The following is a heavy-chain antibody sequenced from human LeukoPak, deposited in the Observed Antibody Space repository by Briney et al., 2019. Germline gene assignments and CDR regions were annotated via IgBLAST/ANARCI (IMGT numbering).Heavy chain of an antibody. Sequence: GSLRLSCAASGFTFSTYSMNWVRQAPGKGLEWVSFISTGSSTIYYADSVKGRFTISRDNAKNSLYLQMNSLRDEDTAVYYCARVAEIQLWLRGASDYWGQGTLVTVSS. V-gene: IGHV3-48*02. D-gene: IGHD5-18*01. CDR1: GFTFSTYS. CDR2: ISTGSSTI. CDR3: ARVAEIQLWLRGASDY. J-gene: IGHJ4*02.